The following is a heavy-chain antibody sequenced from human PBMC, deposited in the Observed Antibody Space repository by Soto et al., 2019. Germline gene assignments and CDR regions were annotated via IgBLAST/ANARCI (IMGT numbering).Heavy chain of an antibody. V-gene: IGHV3-15*01. Sequence: PGGSLRLSCAASGFTFSNAWMSWVRQAPGKGLEWVGRIKSKTDGGTTDYAAPVKGRFTISRDDSKNTLYLQMNSLKTEDTAVYYCTTEIKGFGELFPFDYWGQGTLVTVSS. D-gene: IGHD3-10*01. J-gene: IGHJ4*02. CDR3: TTEIKGFGELFPFDY. CDR1: GFTFSNAW. CDR2: IKSKTDGGTT.